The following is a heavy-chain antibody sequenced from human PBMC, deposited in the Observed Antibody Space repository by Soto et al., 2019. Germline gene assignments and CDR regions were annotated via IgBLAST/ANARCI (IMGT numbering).Heavy chain of an antibody. CDR1: GFSLSTSGVG. D-gene: IGHD2-21*02. J-gene: IGHJ4*02. V-gene: IGHV2-5*02. Sequence: QITLKESGPTLVKPTQTLTLTCTFSGFSLSTSGVGVGWIRPPPGKALEWLALIYWDDDKRYSPSLKSRLTITKDTSKNQVVMTMTNMDPVDTTTYYCAHSERDVVVTAIPEYYFDYWGQGTLVTVSS. CDR3: AHSERDVVVTAIPEYYFDY. CDR2: IYWDDDK.